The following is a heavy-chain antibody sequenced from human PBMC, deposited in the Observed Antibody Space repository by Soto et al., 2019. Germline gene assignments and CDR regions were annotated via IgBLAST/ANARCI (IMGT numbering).Heavy chain of an antibody. J-gene: IGHJ6*02. Sequence: SETLSLTCAVSGGSISSGGYSWNWIRQPPGKGLEWIGNIYHSGSTYYNASLKSRVTISVDRSKNQFSLDLTSVTATDTAVYFCARHPGYCSGGSCNGQYTLDVWGQGTTVTVSS. V-gene: IGHV4-30-2*03. CDR2: IYHSGST. CDR3: ARHPGYCSGGSCNGQYTLDV. CDR1: GGSISSGGYS. D-gene: IGHD2-15*01.